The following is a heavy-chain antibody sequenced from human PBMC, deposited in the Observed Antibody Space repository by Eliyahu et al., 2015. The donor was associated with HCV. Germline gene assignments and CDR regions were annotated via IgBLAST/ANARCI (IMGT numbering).Heavy chain of an antibody. D-gene: IGHD6-19*01. CDR1: GFTFSSFA. CDR3: AKGGIGEAGQLGS. CDR2: ISDNGAGT. V-gene: IGHV3-23*01. Sequence: EVQVLESGGGLVQPGGSLRLSCAASGFTFSSFAMTWVRQAAGKGLEWVSSISDNGAGTXYAASVKGRFTIXRDRSKNMLYLQMNSLRAEDTAIYYCAKGGIGEAGQLGSWGQGTLVTVSS. J-gene: IGHJ4*02.